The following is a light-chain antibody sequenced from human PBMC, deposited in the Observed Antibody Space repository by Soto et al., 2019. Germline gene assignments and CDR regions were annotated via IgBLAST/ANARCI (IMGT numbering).Light chain of an antibody. Sequence: EIVMTQSPATLSVSPGERATLSCRASQSVSINLAWYQQRPGQAPRLLIYDASTRATAIPARFSGSGSGTELTLTIISLQSADFAVYYCQQYDNWSLYTFGQGTKLEIK. J-gene: IGKJ2*01. CDR3: QQYDNWSLYT. CDR2: DAS. CDR1: QSVSIN. V-gene: IGKV3-15*01.